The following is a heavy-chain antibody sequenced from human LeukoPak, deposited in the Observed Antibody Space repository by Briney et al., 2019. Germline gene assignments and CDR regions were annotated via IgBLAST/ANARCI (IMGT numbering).Heavy chain of an antibody. V-gene: IGHV4-59*12. CDR2: IFYSGST. CDR3: ARLTMFRGVIYGTDWHSDL. Sequence: SETLSLTCTVSGGSISSYYWSWIRQPPGKGLEWTGYIFYSGSTNYNPSLRSRVTISLDTSKNQFSLKLSSVTAADTAVYYCARLTMFRGVIYGTDWHSDLWGRGTLVTVSS. J-gene: IGHJ2*01. D-gene: IGHD3-10*01. CDR1: GGSISSYY.